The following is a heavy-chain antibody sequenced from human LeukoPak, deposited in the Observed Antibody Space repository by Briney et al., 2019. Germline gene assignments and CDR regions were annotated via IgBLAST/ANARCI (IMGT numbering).Heavy chain of an antibody. J-gene: IGHJ4*02. CDR3: ARGGYGEMATTGDY. CDR2: INPNSGGT. D-gene: IGHD5-24*01. CDR1: GYTFTGYY. Sequence: ASVKVSCKASGYTFTGYYMHWVRQAPGQGLEWMGWINPNSGGTNYAQKFQGRVTMTRDTSIGTAYMELSRLRSDDTAVYYCARGGYGEMATTGDYWGQGTLVTVSS. V-gene: IGHV1-2*02.